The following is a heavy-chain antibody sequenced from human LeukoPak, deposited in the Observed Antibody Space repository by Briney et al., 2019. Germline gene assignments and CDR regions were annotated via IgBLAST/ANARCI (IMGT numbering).Heavy chain of an antibody. D-gene: IGHD3-22*01. CDR3: ARAPLIYDTRGYSSGWFDY. V-gene: IGHV1-69*05. CDR2: IIPISGTV. Sequence: PGSSVKVSCKASGGTFNTYAISWVRQAPGQGLEWMGGIIPISGTVNYAQKVQGRVTISTDESTSTAYMELSSLRSEDTAVYYCARAPLIYDTRGYSSGWFDYWGQGTLVTVPS. CDR1: GGTFNTYA. J-gene: IGHJ4*02.